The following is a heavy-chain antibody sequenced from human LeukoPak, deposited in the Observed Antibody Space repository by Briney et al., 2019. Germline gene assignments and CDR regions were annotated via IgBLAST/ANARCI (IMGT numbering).Heavy chain of an antibody. CDR3: ARDKRVVLRYFDWSTPAFDY. D-gene: IGHD3-9*01. CDR2: ILYDGSNK. V-gene: IGHV3-30*03. CDR1: GFTFSSYG. Sequence: SGGSLRLSCAASGFTFSSYGMHWVRQAPGKGLEWVAVILYDGSNKYYADSVKGRFTISRDNSKNTLFLQMNSLRAEDTAVYYCARDKRVVLRYFDWSTPAFDYWGQGTLVTVSS. J-gene: IGHJ4*02.